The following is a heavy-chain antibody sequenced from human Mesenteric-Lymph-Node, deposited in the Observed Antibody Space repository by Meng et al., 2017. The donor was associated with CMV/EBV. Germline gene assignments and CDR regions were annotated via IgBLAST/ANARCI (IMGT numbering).Heavy chain of an antibody. Sequence: GESLKISCAASGFTFSSYAMSWVRQAPGKGLEWVSVIYAGGSSTYYADFVKGRFTISRDNSKNTLYLQMNSLRAEDTAVYYCAFRSGYGAFDIWGQGTMVTVSS. D-gene: IGHD5-12*01. V-gene: IGHV3-23*03. CDR2: IYAGGSST. CDR3: AFRSGYGAFDI. CDR1: GFTFSSYA. J-gene: IGHJ3*02.